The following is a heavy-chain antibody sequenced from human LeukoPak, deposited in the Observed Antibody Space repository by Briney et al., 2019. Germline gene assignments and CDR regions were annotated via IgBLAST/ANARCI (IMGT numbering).Heavy chain of an antibody. D-gene: IGHD6-19*01. CDR2: IYSGGTT. CDR3: ARGAVYSSGWYDY. Sequence: PGGSLRLSCAASRFTVSSSNYMTWVRQAPGKGLEWVSVIYSGGTTYYADSVEGRFTISRDNSKNTLYLQMNSLRAEDTAVYYCARGAVYSSGWYDYWGQGTLVTVSS. CDR1: RFTVSSSNY. J-gene: IGHJ4*02. V-gene: IGHV3-66*01.